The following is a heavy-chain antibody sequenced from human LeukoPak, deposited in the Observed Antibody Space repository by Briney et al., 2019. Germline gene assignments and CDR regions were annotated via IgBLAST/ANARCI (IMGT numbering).Heavy chain of an antibody. J-gene: IGHJ4*02. Sequence: GGSVRLSRAASGFSFSTSMMSWVRRVPGQGLEWVSTILQDAETTYYADSVRGRFTISRDNFKDTLFLQMSSLRAEDTAIYYCTKRDGQSFDYWGQGALVTVSS. CDR3: TKRDGQSFDY. CDR1: GFSFSTSM. D-gene: IGHD5-24*01. V-gene: IGHV3-23*01. CDR2: ILQDAETT.